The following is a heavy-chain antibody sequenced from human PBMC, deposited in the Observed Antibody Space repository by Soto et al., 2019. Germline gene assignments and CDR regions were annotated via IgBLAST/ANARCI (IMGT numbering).Heavy chain of an antibody. CDR2: IYTRGST. J-gene: IGHJ4*02. CDR1: GGSISSYY. D-gene: IGHD3-22*01. Sequence: SETLSLTCTVSGGSISSYYWSWIRQPAGKGLEWIGRIYTRGSTNYNPSLKSRVTMSVDTSKNQFSLKLSSVTAADTAVYYCARDYYDSSGYYHFDYWGPGTLVTVSS. V-gene: IGHV4-4*07. CDR3: ARDYYDSSGYYHFDY.